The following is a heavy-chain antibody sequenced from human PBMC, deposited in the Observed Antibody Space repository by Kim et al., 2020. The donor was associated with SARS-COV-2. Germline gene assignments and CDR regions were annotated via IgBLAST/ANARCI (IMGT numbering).Heavy chain of an antibody. D-gene: IGHD3-3*01. V-gene: IGHV3-23*01. J-gene: IGHJ4*02. CDR3: AKTLQGFWSGYSDS. CDR2: ISGTGGES. Sequence: GGSLRLSCAASGFTFNLHMMTWVRQAPGKGLEWVSSISGTGGESHYADSVKGRFTVFRDNPKKTLYLEMDTLGAEDTAVYYCAKTLQGFWSGYSDSWGQG. CDR1: GFTFNLHM.